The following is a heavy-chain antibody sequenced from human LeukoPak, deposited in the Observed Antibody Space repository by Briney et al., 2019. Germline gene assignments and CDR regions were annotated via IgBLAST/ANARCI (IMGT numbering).Heavy chain of an antibody. CDR2: ISSSSSYI. J-gene: IGHJ4*02. CDR1: GFTFSSYS. D-gene: IGHD3-22*01. V-gene: IGHV3-21*01. CDR3: AREGGHYYDSSGSFDY. Sequence: GGSLRLSCAASGFTFSSYSMNWVRQAPGKGLEWVSSISSSSSYIYYADSVKGRFTISRDNAKNSLYLQMTRLRAEDTAVYYCAREGGHYYDSSGSFDYWGQGTLVTVSS.